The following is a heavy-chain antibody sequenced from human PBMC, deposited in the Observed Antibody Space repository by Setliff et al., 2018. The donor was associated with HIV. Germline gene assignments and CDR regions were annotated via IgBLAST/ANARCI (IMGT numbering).Heavy chain of an antibody. J-gene: IGHJ4*02. CDR2: ISAYNGNT. D-gene: IGHD3-10*01. CDR1: GYNFTDYD. Sequence: ASVKVSCKASGYNFTDYDINWVRQATGQGLEWMGWISAYNGNTHYAQKLQGRVTMTTDTSTSTAYMELRSLRSDDTAVYYCARDYYGSGSYFILDYWGPGTLVTVSS. CDR3: ARDYYGSGSYFILDY. V-gene: IGHV1-18*01.